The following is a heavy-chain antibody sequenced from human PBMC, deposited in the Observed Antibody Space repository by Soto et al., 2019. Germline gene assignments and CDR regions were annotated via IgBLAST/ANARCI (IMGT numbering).Heavy chain of an antibody. J-gene: IGHJ6*02. D-gene: IGHD1-26*01. CDR3: ARRGELLAVNYGMDV. Sequence: GESLKISCKGSGYSFTSYWISWVRQMPGKGLEWMGRIDPSDSYTNYSPSFQGHVTISADKSISTAYLQWSSLKASDTAMYYCARRGELLAVNYGMDVWGQGTTVTVSS. V-gene: IGHV5-10-1*01. CDR1: GYSFTSYW. CDR2: IDPSDSYT.